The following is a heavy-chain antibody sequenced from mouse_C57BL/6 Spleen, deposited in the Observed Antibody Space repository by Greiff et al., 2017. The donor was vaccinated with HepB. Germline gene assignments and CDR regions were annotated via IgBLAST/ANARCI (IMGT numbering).Heavy chain of an antibody. CDR2: ISYSGST. CDR1: GYSITSGYD. D-gene: IGHD2-4*01. V-gene: IGHV3-1*01. CDR3: AREGDYGGWFAY. J-gene: IGHJ3*01. Sequence: EVMLVESGPGMVKPSQSLSLTCTVTGYSITSGYDWHWIRHFPGNKLEWMGYISYSGSTNYNPSLKSRISITHDTSKNHFFLKLNSVTTEDTATYYCAREGDYGGWFAYWGQGTLVTVSA.